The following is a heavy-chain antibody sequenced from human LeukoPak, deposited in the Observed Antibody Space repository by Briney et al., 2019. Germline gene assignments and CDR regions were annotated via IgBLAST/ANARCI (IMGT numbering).Heavy chain of an antibody. CDR1: GFTFSSYW. V-gene: IGHV3-7*01. J-gene: IGHJ4*02. Sequence: GGSLRLSCAASGFTFSSYWMSWVRQAPGKGLEWVANIKQDGSEKYYVDSVKGRFTISRDNAKNSLYLQMNSLRAEDTAVYYCARDLSGIAVAGTEDYFDYWGQGTLGTVSS. CDR2: IKQDGSEK. D-gene: IGHD6-19*01. CDR3: ARDLSGIAVAGTEDYFDY.